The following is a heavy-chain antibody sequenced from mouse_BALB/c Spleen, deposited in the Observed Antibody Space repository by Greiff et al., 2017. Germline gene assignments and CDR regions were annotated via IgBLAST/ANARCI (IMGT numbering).Heavy chain of an antibody. Sequence: QVQLKQSGAELARPGASVKLSCKASGYTFTSYWMQWVKQRPGQGLEWIGAIYPGDGDTRYTQKFKGKATLTADKSSSTAYMQLSSLASEDSAVYYCAREGGTDYWGQGTTLTVSS. D-gene: IGHD4-1*01. V-gene: IGHV1-87*01. CDR3: AREGGTDY. J-gene: IGHJ2*01. CDR2: IYPGDGDT. CDR1: GYTFTSYW.